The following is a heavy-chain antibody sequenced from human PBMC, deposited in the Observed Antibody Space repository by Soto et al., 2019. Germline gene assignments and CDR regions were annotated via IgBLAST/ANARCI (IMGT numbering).Heavy chain of an antibody. CDR3: ATDLSGKLVRQWLVGYFQH. CDR1: GYTLTELS. V-gene: IGHV1-24*01. CDR2: FDPEDGET. Sequence: ASVKVSCKVSGYTLTELSMHWVRQAPGKGLEWMGGFDPEDGETIYAQKFQGRVTMTEDTSTDTAYMELSSLRSEDTAVYYCATDLSGKLVRQWLVGYFQHWGQGTLVTVSS. J-gene: IGHJ1*01. D-gene: IGHD6-19*01.